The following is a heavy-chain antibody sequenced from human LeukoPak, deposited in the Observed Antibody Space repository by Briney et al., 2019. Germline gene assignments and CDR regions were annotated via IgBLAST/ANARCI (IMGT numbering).Heavy chain of an antibody. J-gene: IGHJ4*02. Sequence: GSSVKVSCKASGGTFSSYAISWVRQAPGQGLEWMGRIIPILGIANYAQKFQGRVTITADKSTSTAYMELSSLRSEDTAVYYCASSLMTSIAAHFDYWGQGTLVTVSS. CDR3: ASSLMTSIAAHFDY. V-gene: IGHV1-69*04. CDR2: IIPILGIA. CDR1: GGTFSSYA. D-gene: IGHD6-6*01.